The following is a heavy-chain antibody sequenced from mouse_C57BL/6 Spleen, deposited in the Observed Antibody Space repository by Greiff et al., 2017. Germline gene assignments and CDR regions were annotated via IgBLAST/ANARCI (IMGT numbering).Heavy chain of an antibody. CDR1: GYTFTDYY. CDR2: INPYNGGT. D-gene: IGHD1-1*01. CDR3: ARGGDYGSSYWFAY. J-gene: IGHJ3*01. Sequence: VQLQQSGPVLVKPGASVKMSCKASGYTFTDYYMNWVKQSHGKSLEWIGVINPYNGGTSYNQKFKGKATLTVDKSSSTAYMELNSLTSEDSAVYYCARGGDYGSSYWFAYWGQGTLVTVSA. V-gene: IGHV1-19*01.